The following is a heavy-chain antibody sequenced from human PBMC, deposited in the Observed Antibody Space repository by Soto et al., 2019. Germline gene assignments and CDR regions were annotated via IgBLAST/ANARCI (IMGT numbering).Heavy chain of an antibody. D-gene: IGHD3-3*01. Sequence: WASVKVSCKASGYTFTSYCISWVRQAPGQGLEWMGWISPYNGNTNYAQKLQGRVTMTTDTSTSTAYMELRSLRSDDTAVYYCARDLELRITIFGVVTKYGMDVWGQGTTVTVSS. J-gene: IGHJ6*02. CDR3: ARDLELRITIFGVVTKYGMDV. V-gene: IGHV1-18*04. CDR1: GYTFTSYC. CDR2: ISPYNGNT.